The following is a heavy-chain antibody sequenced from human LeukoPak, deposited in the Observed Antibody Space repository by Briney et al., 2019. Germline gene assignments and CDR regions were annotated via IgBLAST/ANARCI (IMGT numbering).Heavy chain of an antibody. V-gene: IGHV3-33*01. Sequence: GRSLRLSCAASGFTFSSYGMHWVRRAPGKGLEWVAVIWYDGSNKYYADSVKGRFTISRDNSKNTLYLQMNSLRAEDTAVYYCARELPLTTVTTGIDYWGQGTLVTVSS. CDR2: IWYDGSNK. D-gene: IGHD4-11*01. CDR3: ARELPLTTVTTGIDY. J-gene: IGHJ4*02. CDR1: GFTFSSYG.